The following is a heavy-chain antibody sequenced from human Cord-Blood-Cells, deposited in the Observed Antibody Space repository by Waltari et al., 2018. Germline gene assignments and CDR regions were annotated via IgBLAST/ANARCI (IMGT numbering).Heavy chain of an antibody. CDR2: IIPIFGTA. J-gene: IGHJ3*02. CDR3: ARGVNAFDI. Sequence: QVQLVQPRAEVKTPGSWLKVSCAHCGSTFRSYALSWVRQAPGQGLEWMGGIIPIFGTANYAQKFQGRVTITADESTSTAYMELSSLRSEDTAVYYCARGVNAFDIWGQGTMVTVSS. CDR1: GSTFRSYA. V-gene: IGHV1-69*01. D-gene: IGHD3-3*01.